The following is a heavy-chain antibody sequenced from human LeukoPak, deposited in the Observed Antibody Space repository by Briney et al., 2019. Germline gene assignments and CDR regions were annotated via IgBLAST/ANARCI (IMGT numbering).Heavy chain of an antibody. Sequence: SQTLSLTCAISGDSVSSNIAAWNWIRQSPSRGLEWLGRTYYRSRWYIDYAASVKSRLTINPDTSKNQFSLQLNSVTPEDTGVYCCTRDQDGMDVWGQGTTVTVSS. J-gene: IGHJ6*02. V-gene: IGHV6-1*01. CDR2: TYYRSRWYI. CDR3: TRDQDGMDV. CDR1: GDSVSSNIAA.